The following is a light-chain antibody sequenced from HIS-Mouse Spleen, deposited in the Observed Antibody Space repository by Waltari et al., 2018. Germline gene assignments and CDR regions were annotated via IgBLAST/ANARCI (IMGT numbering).Light chain of an antibody. Sequence: SYVLTQPPSVSVAPGKTARITWGGNNIGSKSVHWYQQKPGQAPVLVVYDDSDRPPGLPERFSGSNSGNTATLTISRVEAGDEADYYCQVWDSSSDHVVFGGGTKLTVL. CDR3: QVWDSSSDHVV. CDR1: NIGSKS. J-gene: IGLJ2*01. CDR2: DDS. V-gene: IGLV3-21*03.